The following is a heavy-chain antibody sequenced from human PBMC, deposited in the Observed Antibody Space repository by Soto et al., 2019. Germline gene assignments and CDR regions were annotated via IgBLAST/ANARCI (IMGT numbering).Heavy chain of an antibody. CDR2: IYHSGST. Sequence: SETLSLTCAVSGGSISSSNWCSWVRQPPGKGLEWIGEIYHSGSTNYNPSLKSRVIISLDNSKKQFSLKLSSVTAADTAVYYCAISRYSYGMKTDYWGQGSLVTVS. D-gene: IGHD5-12*01. CDR1: GGSISSSNW. V-gene: IGHV4-4*02. J-gene: IGHJ4*02. CDR3: AISRYSYGMKTDY.